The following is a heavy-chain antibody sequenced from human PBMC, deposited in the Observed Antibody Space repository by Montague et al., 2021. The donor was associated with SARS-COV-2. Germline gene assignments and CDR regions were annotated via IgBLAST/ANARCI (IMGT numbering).Heavy chain of an antibody. CDR3: VRGTGSAQAGFDA. D-gene: IGHD4-17*01. CDR1: GDSVWVKTAA. J-gene: IGHJ4*02. Sequence: CAISGDSVWVKTAAWNWIRKSPSGGLEWLGRTNYRSKWTSDYATSVEGRISIDPDTSKNQFFLHLRSVAPEDTGVYYCVRGTGSAQAGFDAWGQGTLVTVSS. V-gene: IGHV6-1*01. CDR2: TNYRSKWTS.